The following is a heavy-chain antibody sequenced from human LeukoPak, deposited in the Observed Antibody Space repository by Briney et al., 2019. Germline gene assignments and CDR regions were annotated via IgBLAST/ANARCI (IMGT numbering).Heavy chain of an antibody. J-gene: IGHJ5*02. V-gene: IGHV4-59*01. D-gene: IGHD3-22*01. CDR2: MYYNGNT. CDR3: ARGLIDSRNYYYGGWFDP. CDR1: GDSISSYY. Sequence: PSETLSPTCTVSGDSISSYYLNWIRQPPGKGLEWIGYMYYNGNTNYNPSLKSRVTISVDTPKNQFSLKLTSVTAADTAVYYCARGLIDSRNYYYGGWFDPWGQGTLVIVSS.